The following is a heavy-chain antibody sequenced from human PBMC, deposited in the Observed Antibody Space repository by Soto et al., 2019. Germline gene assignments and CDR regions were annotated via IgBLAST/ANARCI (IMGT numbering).Heavy chain of an antibody. CDR3: AKDIGRKYDLTSSMDV. CDR1: GFTFSSYG. Sequence: GGSLRLSCAASGFTFSSYGMHWVRQAPGKGLEWVAVISYDGSNKYYADSVKGRFTISRDNSKNTLYLQMNSLRAEDTAVYYCAKDIGRKYDLTSSMDVWGQGTTVTVSS. V-gene: IGHV3-30*18. J-gene: IGHJ6*02. CDR2: ISYDGSNK. D-gene: IGHD3-3*01.